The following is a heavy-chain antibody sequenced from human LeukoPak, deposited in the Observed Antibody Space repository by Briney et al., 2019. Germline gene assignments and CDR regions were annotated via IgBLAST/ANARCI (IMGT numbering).Heavy chain of an antibody. CDR2: ISSNGGST. D-gene: IGHD3-22*01. V-gene: IGHV3-64*01. CDR3: ARGGYYDSSGSFEY. CDR1: GFTFSNYA. Sequence: GGSLRLSCAASGFTFSNYAMYWVRQAPGKELEYVSAISSNGGSTDYANSVKGRFTISRDNSKNRLFLQMGSLRAEDMAVYYCARGGYYDSSGSFEYWGQGTLVTVSS. J-gene: IGHJ4*02.